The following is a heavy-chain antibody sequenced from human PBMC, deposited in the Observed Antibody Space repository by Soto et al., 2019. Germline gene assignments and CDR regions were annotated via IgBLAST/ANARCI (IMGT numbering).Heavy chain of an antibody. Sequence: QVQLVESGGGVVQPGRSLRLSCAASGFTFSSYGMHWVRQAPGKGLEWVAVISYDGSNKYYADSVKGRFTISRDNSKNTLCLQMNSLRAEDTAVYYCAKLGGGQLVLDYWGQGTLVTVSS. CDR2: ISYDGSNK. CDR3: AKLGGGQLVLDY. D-gene: IGHD6-13*01. J-gene: IGHJ4*02. V-gene: IGHV3-30*18. CDR1: GFTFSSYG.